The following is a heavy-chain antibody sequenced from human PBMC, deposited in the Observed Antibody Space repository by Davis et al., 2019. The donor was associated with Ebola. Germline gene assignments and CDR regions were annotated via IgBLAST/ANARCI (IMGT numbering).Heavy chain of an antibody. D-gene: IGHD6-13*01. CDR1: GGSFSGYY. CDR2: INHSGST. J-gene: IGHJ4*02. Sequence: MPSETLSLTCAVYGGSFSGYYWSWIRQPPGKGLEWIGEINHSGSTNYNPSLQSRVTISVDTSKNQFSLKLSSVTAADTAVYYCARASSSWPRLGYFDYWGQGTLVTVSS. V-gene: IGHV4-34*01. CDR3: ARASSSWPRLGYFDY.